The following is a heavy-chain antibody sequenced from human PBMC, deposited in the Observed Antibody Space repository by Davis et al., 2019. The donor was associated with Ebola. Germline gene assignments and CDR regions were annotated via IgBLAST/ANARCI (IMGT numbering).Heavy chain of an antibody. CDR3: AKDEYYYGSSGYYVFFDY. Sequence: GGSLRLSCAASGFTFSSYAMSWVRQAPGKGLEWVSGISGSGGSTYYADSVKGRFTISRDNSKNTLYLQMNSLRAEDTAVYYCAKDEYYYGSSGYYVFFDYWGQGTLVTVSS. D-gene: IGHD3-22*01. V-gene: IGHV3-23*01. J-gene: IGHJ4*02. CDR2: ISGSGGST. CDR1: GFTFSSYA.